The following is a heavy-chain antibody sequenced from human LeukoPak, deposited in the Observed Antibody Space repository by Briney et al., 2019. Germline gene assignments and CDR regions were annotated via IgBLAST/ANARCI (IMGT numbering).Heavy chain of an antibody. CDR2: ISIGGDTI. CDR1: GFTFSSYE. CDR3: ARPLGYSGSGSYYAY. Sequence: GGSLTLSCEASGFTFSSYEMSWVRQAPGKGLEWVSYISIGGDTIHYADSVKGRFTISRDNAKKSLYLQMNSLRAEDTAVYYCARPLGYSGSGSYYAYWGQGTLVTVSA. V-gene: IGHV3-48*03. D-gene: IGHD3-10*01. J-gene: IGHJ4*02.